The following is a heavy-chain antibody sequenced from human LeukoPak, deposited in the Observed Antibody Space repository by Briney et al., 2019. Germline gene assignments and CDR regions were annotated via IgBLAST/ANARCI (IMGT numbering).Heavy chain of an antibody. J-gene: IGHJ6*03. CDR3: ARGSVDIVATIGGGYYYYCMDV. CDR2: IYYSGST. V-gene: IGHV4-30-4*08. D-gene: IGHD5-12*01. CDR1: GGSISSGDYY. Sequence: TSQTLSLTCTVSGGSISSGDYYWSWIRQPPGKGLEWIGYIYYSGSTYYNPSLKSRVTISVDTSKNQFSLKLSSVTAADTAVYYCARGSVDIVATIGGGYYYYCMDVWGKGTTVTVSS.